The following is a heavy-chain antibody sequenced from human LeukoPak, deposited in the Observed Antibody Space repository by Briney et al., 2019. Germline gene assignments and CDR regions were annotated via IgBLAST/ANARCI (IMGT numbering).Heavy chain of an antibody. Sequence: GGSLRLSCAASGFTVSSNYMSWVRQAPGKGLEWVSVIYSGGSTYYADSVKGRFTISRDNSKNTLYLQMNSLRAEDTAVYYCATWRIAARPSDYWGQGTLVTVSS. J-gene: IGHJ4*02. CDR3: ATWRIAARPSDY. V-gene: IGHV3-66*02. CDR1: GFTVSSNY. D-gene: IGHD6-6*01. CDR2: IYSGGST.